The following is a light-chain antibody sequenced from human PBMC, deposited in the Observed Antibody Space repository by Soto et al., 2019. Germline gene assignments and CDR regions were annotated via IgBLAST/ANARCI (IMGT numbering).Light chain of an antibody. V-gene: IGKV3-15*01. Sequence: EIVMTQSPATLSVSPGEGATLSCKASQNVYNNLAWYQQRPGQPPRLLIYDASTRATGISARFSGSGYGTEFTLTISSLQYEDFAVYFCQQCRNWPLTFGGGAKVEI. J-gene: IGKJ4*01. CDR1: QNVYNN. CDR2: DAS. CDR3: QQCRNWPLT.